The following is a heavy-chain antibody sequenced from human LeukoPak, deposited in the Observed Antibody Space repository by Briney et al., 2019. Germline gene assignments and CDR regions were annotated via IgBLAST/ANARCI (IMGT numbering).Heavy chain of an antibody. J-gene: IGHJ4*02. D-gene: IGHD6-13*01. V-gene: IGHV3-23*01. CDR2: ISGSGGST. CDR1: GFTLSSYG. Sequence: GGSLRLSCAASGFTLSSYGMSWVRQAPGKGLEWVSAISGSGGSTNYADSVKGRFTISRDNSKNTLYLQMNSLRAEDTAVYYCARGYSSSWYYFDYWGQGTLVTVSS. CDR3: ARGYSSSWYYFDY.